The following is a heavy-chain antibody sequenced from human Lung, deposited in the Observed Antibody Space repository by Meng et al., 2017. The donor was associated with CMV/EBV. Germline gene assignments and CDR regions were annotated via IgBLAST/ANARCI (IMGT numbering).Heavy chain of an antibody. CDR1: DDXISSSSYY. J-gene: IGHJ6*02. Sequence: SXTXSLXCTVSDDXISSSSYYWGWMRQPPGKGLEWIGSIYYDGSTNYNPSLTSRVTISVEKSKNQFFLRLSSVTAADTAVYFCAREVQDYYGSGAYYNPYYYYGMDVXGQGXTVTVSS. CDR3: AREVQDYYGSGAYYNPYYYYGMDV. V-gene: IGHV4-39*07. D-gene: IGHD3-10*01. CDR2: IYYDGST.